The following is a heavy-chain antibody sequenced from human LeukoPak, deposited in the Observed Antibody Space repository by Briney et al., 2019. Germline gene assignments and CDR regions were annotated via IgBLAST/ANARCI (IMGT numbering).Heavy chain of an antibody. CDR1: GFTFSSYW. Sequence: GGSLRLSCAASGFTFSSYWMSWVRQAPGKGLEWVANIKPDGSQKYCVDSVKGRFTISRDNTKNSLYLQMNSLRAEDTAVYYCARGDYHYDSSSYFNDAFDVWGQGTMVTVSS. D-gene: IGHD3-22*01. CDR3: ARGDYHYDSSSYFNDAFDV. V-gene: IGHV3-7*01. CDR2: IKPDGSQK. J-gene: IGHJ3*01.